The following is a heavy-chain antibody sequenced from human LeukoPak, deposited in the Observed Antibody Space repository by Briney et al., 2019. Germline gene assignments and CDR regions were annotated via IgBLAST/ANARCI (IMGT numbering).Heavy chain of an antibody. J-gene: IGHJ6*02. CDR1: GGSISSGGYS. CDR3: ARGHGDYGYYYYGMDV. V-gene: IGHV4-30-2*01. Sequence: SQTLSLTCAVTGGSISSGGYSWSWIRQPPGKGLEWIGYIYHSGSTYYNPSLKSRVTISVDRSKNQFSLKLSSVTAADTAVYYCARGHGDYGYYYYGMDVWGQGTTVTVSS. D-gene: IGHD4-17*01. CDR2: IYHSGST.